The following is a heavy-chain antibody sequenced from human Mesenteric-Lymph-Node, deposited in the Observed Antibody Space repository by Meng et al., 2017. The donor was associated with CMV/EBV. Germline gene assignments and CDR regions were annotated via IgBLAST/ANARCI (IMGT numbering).Heavy chain of an antibody. CDR1: GYTFTDYY. CDR3: ARGYCSSNNCPIGNY. J-gene: IGHJ4*02. Sequence: ASVKVSCKASGYTFTDYYMHWVRQAPGQGLEWMAWINPNSGGTNYAQKFQGRVTMTRDTSISTAYMELSRLRSDDTAVYYCARGYCSSNNCPIGNYWGQGTLVTVSS. V-gene: IGHV1-2*02. CDR2: INPNSGGT. D-gene: IGHD2-2*01.